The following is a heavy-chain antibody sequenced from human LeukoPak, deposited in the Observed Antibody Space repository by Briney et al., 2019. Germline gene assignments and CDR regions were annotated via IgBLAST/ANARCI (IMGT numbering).Heavy chain of an antibody. CDR2: INHSGST. Sequence: SQTLSLTCAVSGGSISSGGYSWSWIRQPSGKGLEWIGYINHSGSTNYNPSHKSRVTISVDTSKNQFSLKLSSVTAADTAVYYCASAREGYNSAIDYWGQGTLVTVSS. D-gene: IGHD5-12*01. CDR1: GGSISSGGYS. V-gene: IGHV4-30-2*01. J-gene: IGHJ4*02. CDR3: ASAREGYNSAIDY.